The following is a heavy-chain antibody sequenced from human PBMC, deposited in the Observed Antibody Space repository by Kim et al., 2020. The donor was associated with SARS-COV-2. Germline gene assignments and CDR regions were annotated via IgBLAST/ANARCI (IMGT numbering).Heavy chain of an antibody. D-gene: IGHD5-18*01. J-gene: IGHJ6*03. CDR1: GGSFSGYY. Sequence: SETLSLTCAVYGGSFSGYYWSWIRQPPGKGLEWIGEINHSGSTNYNPSLKSRVTISVDTSKNQFSLKLSSVTAADTAVYYCARGARGYSYGLTLYYYYMDVWGKGTTVTVSS. V-gene: IGHV4-34*01. CDR2: INHSGST. CDR3: ARGARGYSYGLTLYYYYMDV.